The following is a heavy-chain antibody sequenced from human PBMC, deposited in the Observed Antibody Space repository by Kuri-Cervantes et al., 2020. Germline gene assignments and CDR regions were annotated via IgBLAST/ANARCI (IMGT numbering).Heavy chain of an antibody. CDR3: ASLHSILYYFDY. V-gene: IGHV4-30-2*01. D-gene: IGHD3-3*02. CDR2: TYHSGST. J-gene: IGHJ4*02. CDR1: GGSISSGGYS. Sequence: SETLSLTCAVSGGSISSGGYSWSWIRQPPGKGLEWIGYTYHSGSTYYNPSLKSRVTISVDRSKNQFSLKLSSVTAADTAVYYCASLHSILYYFDYWGQGTLVTVSS.